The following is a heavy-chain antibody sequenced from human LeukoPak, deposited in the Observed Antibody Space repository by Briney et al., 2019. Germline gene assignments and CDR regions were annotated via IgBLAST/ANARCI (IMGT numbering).Heavy chain of an antibody. V-gene: IGHV1-46*01. CDR1: GYTFTSNC. Sequence: ASVKVSCKASGYTFTSNCIHWVRQAPGQGLEWMGMIYPRDGSTSYAQKFQGRVTVTRDTSTSTVHMELSGLRSEDTAVYYCARDQEGFDYWGRGTLVTVSS. J-gene: IGHJ4*02. CDR2: IYPRDGST. CDR3: ARDQEGFDY.